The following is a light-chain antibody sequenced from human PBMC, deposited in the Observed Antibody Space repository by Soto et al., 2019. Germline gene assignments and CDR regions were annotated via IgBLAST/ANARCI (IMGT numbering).Light chain of an antibody. Sequence: FMLTQPHSVSESPGKTVTISCTRSSGSIASNYVQWYQQRPGSAPTTVIYEDNQRPSGVPDRFSGSIDSSSNSASLTISGLKTEEEADYSCQSYDSSNVVFGGGTKLTVL. V-gene: IGLV6-57*03. J-gene: IGLJ2*01. CDR3: QSYDSSNVV. CDR2: EDN. CDR1: SGSIASNY.